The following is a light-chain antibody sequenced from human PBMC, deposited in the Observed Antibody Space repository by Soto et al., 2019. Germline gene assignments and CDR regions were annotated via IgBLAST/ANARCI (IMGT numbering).Light chain of an antibody. CDR2: DAS. CDR3: QQRSNWLT. V-gene: IGKV3-11*01. Sequence: EIVLTQSPATLCLSPVERATLSCRASQSVSSYLAWYQQKPGQAPRVLIYDASNRATGIPARFSGSGSGTDFTLTISSLEPEDFAVYYCQQRSNWLTFGGGTKVDI. CDR1: QSVSSY. J-gene: IGKJ4*01.